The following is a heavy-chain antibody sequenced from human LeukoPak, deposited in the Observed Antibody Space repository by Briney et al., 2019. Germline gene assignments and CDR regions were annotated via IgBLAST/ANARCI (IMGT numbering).Heavy chain of an antibody. J-gene: IGHJ4*02. CDR2: IYSGGGT. Sequence: GGSPRLSCAASGFTVSSACMTWVRQTPGRGLEWVSVIYSGGGTYYADSVKGRFTISRDSSKNTLYLQMNSLRAEDTAVYYCARGPKGKYYFDYWGQGTLVTVSS. CDR3: ARGPKGKYYFDY. CDR1: GFTVSSAC. V-gene: IGHV3-53*01.